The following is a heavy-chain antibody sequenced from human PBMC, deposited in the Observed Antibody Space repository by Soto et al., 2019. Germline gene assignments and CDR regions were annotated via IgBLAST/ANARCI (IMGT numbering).Heavy chain of an antibody. CDR2: FFTDDER. Sequence: SGPTLVNPTATLTLTCRVSGFSLTNGSMGVSWILQPPGKALEWRDHFFTDDERSYSTSMQSRLNMYKDSSGCQVVLTMTKMAPADTVTYFCSRMDCDYNYFVLDVWGHGTAVTVSS. V-gene: IGHV2-26*01. CDR3: SRMDCDYNYFVLDV. D-gene: IGHD4-17*01. J-gene: IGHJ6*02. CDR1: GFSLTNGSMG.